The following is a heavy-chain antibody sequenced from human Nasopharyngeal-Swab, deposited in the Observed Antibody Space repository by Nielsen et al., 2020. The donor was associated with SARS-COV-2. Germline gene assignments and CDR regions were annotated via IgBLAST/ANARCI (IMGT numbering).Heavy chain of an antibody. CDR3: TTYRADTIFGVVDPRQYGMDV. CDR2: IIPIFGTA. Sequence: WVRQAPGQGLEWMGGIIPIFGTANYAQKFQGRVTITADKSTSTAYMELSSLRSEDTAVYYCTTYRADTIFGVVDPRQYGMDVWGQGTTVTVSS. D-gene: IGHD3-3*01. V-gene: IGHV1-69*06. J-gene: IGHJ6*02.